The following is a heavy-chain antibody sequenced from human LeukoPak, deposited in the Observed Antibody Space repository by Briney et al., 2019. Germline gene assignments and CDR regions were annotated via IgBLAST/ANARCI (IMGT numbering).Heavy chain of an antibody. CDR3: ARDSSRGVHRGY. CDR1: GGSISSGGYY. V-gene: IGHV4-30-2*01. D-gene: IGHD3-10*01. J-gene: IGHJ4*02. Sequence: SETLSLTCTVSGGSISSGGYYWSWIRQPPGKGLEWIGYIYHSGSTYYNPSLKSRVTIPVDRSKNQFSLKLSSVTAADTAVYYCARDSSRGVHRGYWGQGTLVTVSS. CDR2: IYHSGST.